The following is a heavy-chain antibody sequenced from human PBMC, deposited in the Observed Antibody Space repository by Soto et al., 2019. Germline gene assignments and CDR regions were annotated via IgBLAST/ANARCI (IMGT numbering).Heavy chain of an antibody. Sequence: QVQLQEAGPGLVRPSQTLSLTCTVAGGSMSENDYYWGWLRQSPGQGLQWIEYIYDTWTTSYSPSLKSRVTMSADTSRNQFSLKLTSVTAADTALYFCARGIVRGGFDIWGQGTLVTVSS. CDR1: GGSMSENDYY. CDR3: ARGIVRGGFDI. V-gene: IGHV4-30-4*01. J-gene: IGHJ3*02. D-gene: IGHD3-10*02. CDR2: IYDTWTT.